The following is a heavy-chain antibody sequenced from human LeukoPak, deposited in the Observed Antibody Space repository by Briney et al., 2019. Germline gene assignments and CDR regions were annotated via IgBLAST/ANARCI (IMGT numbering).Heavy chain of an antibody. Sequence: SETLSLTCAVYGGSFSGYYWSWIRQPPGKGLEWIGEINHSGSTNYNPSLKSRVTISVDTSKNQFSLKLSSVTAAGTAVYYCARGTTVTTGGYWGQGTLVTVSS. CDR1: GGSFSGYY. CDR3: ARGTTVTTGGY. J-gene: IGHJ4*02. D-gene: IGHD4-17*01. CDR2: INHSGST. V-gene: IGHV4-34*01.